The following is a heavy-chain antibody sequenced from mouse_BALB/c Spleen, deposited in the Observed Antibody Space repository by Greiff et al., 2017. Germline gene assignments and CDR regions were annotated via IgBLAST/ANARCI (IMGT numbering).Heavy chain of an antibody. D-gene: IGHD1-1*01. Sequence: QVQLQQSGAELMKPGASVKISCKATGYTFSSYWIEWVKQRPGHGLEWIGEILPGSGSTNYNEKFKGKATFTADTSSNTAYMQLSSLTSEDSAVYYCARFPYYYGSSYFAYWGQGTLVTVSA. CDR1: GYTFSSYW. V-gene: IGHV1-9*01. J-gene: IGHJ3*01. CDR3: ARFPYYYGSSYFAY. CDR2: ILPGSGST.